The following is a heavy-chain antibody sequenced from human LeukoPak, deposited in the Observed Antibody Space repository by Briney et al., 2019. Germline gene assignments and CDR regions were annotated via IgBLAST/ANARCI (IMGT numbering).Heavy chain of an antibody. CDR1: GYTFTGYY. CDR3: ARLRGVAATQRTQTRWFDP. J-gene: IGHJ5*02. V-gene: IGHV1-2*02. CDR2: INPNSGGT. D-gene: IGHD2-15*01. Sequence: ASVKVSCKGFGYTFTGYYMHWVRQAPGQGLECMGWINPNSGGTNYAQKFQGRVTMTRDTSISTAYLQWSSLKASDTAMYYCARLRGVAATQRTQTRWFDPWGQGTLVTVSS.